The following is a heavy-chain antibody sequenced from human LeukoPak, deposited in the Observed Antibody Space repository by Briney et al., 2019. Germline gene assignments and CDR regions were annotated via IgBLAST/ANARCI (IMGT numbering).Heavy chain of an antibody. CDR2: IIPIFGTA. Sequence: SVKVSCKASGGTFSSYAISWVRQVPGQGLEWMGGIIPIFGTANYAQKFQGRVTITADESTSTAYMELSSLRSEDTAVYYCARLEAGTMIVRYWGQGTLVTVSS. CDR1: GGTFSSYA. V-gene: IGHV1-69*13. CDR3: ARLEAGTMIVRY. D-gene: IGHD3-22*01. J-gene: IGHJ4*02.